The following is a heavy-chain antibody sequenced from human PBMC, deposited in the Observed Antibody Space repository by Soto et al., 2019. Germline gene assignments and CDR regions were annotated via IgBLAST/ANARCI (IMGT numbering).Heavy chain of an antibody. D-gene: IGHD3-9*01. CDR2: INHNGNN. CDR1: GGSFSTYY. CDR3: ARGGSNDWQVAFDI. J-gene: IGHJ3*02. Sequence: SETLSLTCVVSGGSFSTYYYSWVRQSPGKGLEWIGEINHNGNNNYSPSLKSRVTMSLDTSKNQFSLKLTSVTAADTAVYYCARGGSNDWQVAFDIWGQGTMVTVSS. V-gene: IGHV4-34*01.